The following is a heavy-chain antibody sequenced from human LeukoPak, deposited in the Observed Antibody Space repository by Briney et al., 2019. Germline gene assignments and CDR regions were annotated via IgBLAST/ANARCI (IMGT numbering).Heavy chain of an antibody. Sequence: GGSLRLSCAASGFTFSSYGMHWVRQAPGKGLEWVAVISYDGSNKYYADSVKGRFTISRDNSKNTLYLQMNSLRAEDTAVYYCGGWGVPFDYWGQGTLVTVSS. CDR1: GFTFSSYG. V-gene: IGHV3-30*03. CDR2: ISYDGSNK. CDR3: GGWGVPFDY. D-gene: IGHD3-10*01. J-gene: IGHJ4*02.